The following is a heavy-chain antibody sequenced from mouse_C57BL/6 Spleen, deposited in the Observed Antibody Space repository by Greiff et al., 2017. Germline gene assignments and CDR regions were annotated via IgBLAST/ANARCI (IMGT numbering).Heavy chain of an antibody. J-gene: IGHJ2*01. D-gene: IGHD2-4*01. CDR1: GYTFTSYW. Sequence: QVQLQQPGAELVKPGASVKLSCKASGYTFTSYWMHWVKQRPGQGLEWIGNIHPSSGSTNYNEKFKSKATLTADKSSSTAYMQLSSLTYEDSAVCSRASEEDYDYDVGYWGQGTTLTVSA. V-gene: IGHV1-53*01. CDR3: ASEEDYDYDVGY. CDR2: IHPSSGST.